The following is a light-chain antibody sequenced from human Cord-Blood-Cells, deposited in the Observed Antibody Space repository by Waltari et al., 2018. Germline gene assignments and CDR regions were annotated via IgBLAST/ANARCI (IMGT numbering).Light chain of an antibody. CDR3: AAWDDSLSGRV. CDR2: RNN. J-gene: IGLJ3*02. V-gene: IGLV1-47*01. Sequence: QSVLTQPPSASGTHGQRVTISCSGSSSNIGSNHVYWYQQLPGTAPKLLIYRNNQRPSGVPDRFSGSKSGTSASLAISGLRSEDEADYYCAAWDDSLSGRVFGGGTKLTVL. CDR1: SSNIGSNH.